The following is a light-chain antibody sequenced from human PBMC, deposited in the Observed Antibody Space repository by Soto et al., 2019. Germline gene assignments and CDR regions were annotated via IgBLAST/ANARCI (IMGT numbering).Light chain of an antibody. Sequence: QSVLTQPASVSGSPGQSIIISCTGTGSDIGRSDFVSWFQQLPGSVPKLMIYEVTGRPPGTSDRLSGSKSGNTASLTISGLQPEDEADYYCISCTSVNIRCVFGTGTKVTVL. CDR1: GSDIGRSDF. V-gene: IGLV2-14*01. CDR2: EVT. CDR3: ISCTSVNIRCV. J-gene: IGLJ1*01.